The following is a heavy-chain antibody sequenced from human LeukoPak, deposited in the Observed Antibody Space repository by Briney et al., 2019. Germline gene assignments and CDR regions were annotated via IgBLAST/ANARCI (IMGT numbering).Heavy chain of an antibody. D-gene: IGHD1-7*01. V-gene: IGHV4-39*07. Sequence: SETLSLTCTVSGDSISTSNSYWGWIRQPPGKGLEWIGSIYYSGNTYYNASLKSRVTISVDTSKNQFSLKLSSVTAADTAVYYCARALGGNWNYDNNWFDPWGQGTLVTVSS. CDR2: IYYSGNT. CDR3: ARALGGNWNYDNNWFDP. CDR1: GDSISTSNSY. J-gene: IGHJ5*02.